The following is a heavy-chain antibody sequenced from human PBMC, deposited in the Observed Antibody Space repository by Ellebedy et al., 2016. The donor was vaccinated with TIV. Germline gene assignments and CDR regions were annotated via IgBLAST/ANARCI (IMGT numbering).Heavy chain of an antibody. D-gene: IGHD4-17*01. Sequence: GESLKISCPGSGYNFVRYWIGWVRQMPGKGLEWMAIISPYDSDSRYSPSFQGHVTISVDNSINTAYLQWSSLKASDSAIYYCAREVVGHYGVFENWGQGTLITVSS. CDR1: GYNFVRYW. J-gene: IGHJ4*02. CDR2: ISPYDSDS. CDR3: AREVVGHYGVFEN. V-gene: IGHV5-51*01.